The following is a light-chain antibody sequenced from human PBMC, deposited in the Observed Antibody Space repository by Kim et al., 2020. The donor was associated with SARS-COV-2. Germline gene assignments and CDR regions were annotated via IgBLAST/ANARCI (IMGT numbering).Light chain of an antibody. V-gene: IGKV3D-20*01. CDR1: QSVSSRY. Sequence: PGESATLSCGASQSVSSRYVAWYQQKPGLAPRLLIYDASSRAPGIPDRFSGSGSGTEFTLTISRLEPEDFAVYYCQQYDSSPLTFGGVTKLE. CDR3: QQYDSSPLT. CDR2: DAS. J-gene: IGKJ4*01.